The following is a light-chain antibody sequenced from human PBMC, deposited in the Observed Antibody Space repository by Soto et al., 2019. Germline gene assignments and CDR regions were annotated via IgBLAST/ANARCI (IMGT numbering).Light chain of an antibody. V-gene: IGKV1-8*01. CDR3: QQYETFSGT. Sequence: AIRMTQSTSSFSASTGDRVTITCRASQGISSYLAWYQQKPGKAPKLLIYAASTLQSGVPSRFSGSGSGTDFTLTISCLQSEDFATYYCQQYETFSGTFGPGTKVDI. CDR1: QGISSY. CDR2: AAS. J-gene: IGKJ1*01.